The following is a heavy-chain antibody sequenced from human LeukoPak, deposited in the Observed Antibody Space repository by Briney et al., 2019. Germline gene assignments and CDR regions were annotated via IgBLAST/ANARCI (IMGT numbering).Heavy chain of an antibody. CDR3: AREGRSSTPGY. CDR1: GGSITSYY. D-gene: IGHD2-15*01. V-gene: IGHV4-4*07. Sequence: PSETLSLTCSVSGGSITSYYWSWVRRPAGKGLEWIGRISASGSTNYNPSLESRVTMSVATSKNQFSLKLTSVTAADTAIYYCAREGRSSTPGYWGQGTLVTVSS. J-gene: IGHJ4*02. CDR2: ISASGST.